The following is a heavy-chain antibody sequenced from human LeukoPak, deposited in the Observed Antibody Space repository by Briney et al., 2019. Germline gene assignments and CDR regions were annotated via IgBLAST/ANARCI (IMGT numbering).Heavy chain of an antibody. J-gene: IGHJ4*02. CDR2: IKQDGSEK. CDR1: GFTFSSYW. V-gene: IGHV3-7*01. D-gene: IGHD2-2*01. Sequence: GGSLRLSCAASGFTFSSYWMSWVRQAPGKGLEWVANIKQDGSEKYYVDSVKGRFTISRDNAKNSLYLQMSSLRAEDTAVYYCARDRYCSSTSCFHEGYWGQGTLVTVSS. CDR3: ARDRYCSSTSCFHEGY.